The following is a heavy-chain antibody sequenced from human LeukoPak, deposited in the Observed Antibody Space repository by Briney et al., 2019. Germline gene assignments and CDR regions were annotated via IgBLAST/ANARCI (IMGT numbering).Heavy chain of an antibody. J-gene: IGHJ4*02. Sequence: GESLRISCKASGYSSISYWISWLRQMPGKGLEWMGRIVPSDASTNYSPSFQDHVTISADKSISTAYLQWSSMKASDTAMYYCARRSADGSSFDYWGQGTLVTVSS. V-gene: IGHV5-10-1*01. CDR2: IVPSDAST. CDR1: GYSSISYW. CDR3: ARRSADGSSFDY. D-gene: IGHD6-13*01.